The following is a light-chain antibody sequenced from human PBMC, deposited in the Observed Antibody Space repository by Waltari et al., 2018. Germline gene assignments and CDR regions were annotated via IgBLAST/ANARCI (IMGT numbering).Light chain of an antibody. CDR3: CSHAGSSTVV. J-gene: IGLJ2*01. Sequence: QSALTQPASVSGSPGQSITISCTGTSSDVGSHNLVSWYHQHPGKAPKLMIYEVSKRPSGVSNRFSGSKSGNTASLTISGLQAEAEADYYCCSHAGSSTVVFGGGTKLTVL. CDR2: EVS. CDR1: SSDVGSHNL. V-gene: IGLV2-23*02.